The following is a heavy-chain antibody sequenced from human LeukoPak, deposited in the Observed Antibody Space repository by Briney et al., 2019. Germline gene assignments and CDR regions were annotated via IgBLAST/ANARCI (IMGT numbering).Heavy chain of an antibody. CDR1: SGSISSYY. CDR3: ARWGSNCGGDCYPDFDY. J-gene: IGHJ4*02. D-gene: IGHD2-21*01. CDR2: IYYSGST. V-gene: IGHV4-59*01. Sequence: SETLSLTCTVSSGSISSYYWSWIRQPPGKGLEWLGYIYYSGSTNYNPSLKSRVTITVDTSKNQFSLKLSSVTAADTAVYYCARWGSNCGGDCYPDFDYWGQGTLVTVSS.